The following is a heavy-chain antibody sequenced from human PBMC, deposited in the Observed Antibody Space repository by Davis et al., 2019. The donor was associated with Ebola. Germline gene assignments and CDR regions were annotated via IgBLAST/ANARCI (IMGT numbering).Heavy chain of an antibody. CDR2: IYPGDSDT. Sequence: GESLKISCQGSGYSFTSYWIGWVRQMPGKGLEWMGIIYPGDSDTRYSPSFEGQVTISVDRYITTAYLQWSSLKASDTAMYYCARQESLYGSSDYWGQGTLVTVSS. CDR3: ARQESLYGSSDY. V-gene: IGHV5-51*01. D-gene: IGHD4-23*01. CDR1: GYSFTSYW. J-gene: IGHJ4*02.